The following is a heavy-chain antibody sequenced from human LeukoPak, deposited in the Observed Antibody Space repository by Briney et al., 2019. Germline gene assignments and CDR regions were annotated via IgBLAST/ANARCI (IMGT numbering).Heavy chain of an antibody. V-gene: IGHV1-24*01. CDR2: FDLEDGET. D-gene: IGHD3-22*01. J-gene: IGHJ4*02. CDR1: GYTLTEFS. Sequence: ASVKVSCKVSGYTLTEFSMHWVRQPPGKGLEGRGGFDLEDGETIYAQKFQGRVTMTGDTSTDTAYMELSSLRSEDTAVYYCATVMIYYDSSGYYSFDYWGQETLVTVSS. CDR3: ATVMIYYDSSGYYSFDY.